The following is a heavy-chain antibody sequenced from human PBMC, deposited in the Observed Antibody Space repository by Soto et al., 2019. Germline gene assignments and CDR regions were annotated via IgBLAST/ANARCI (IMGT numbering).Heavy chain of an antibody. CDR3: ARDTADGTFDL. J-gene: IGHJ4*02. V-gene: IGHV1-3*01. D-gene: IGHD1-1*01. CDR2: INAGYGNT. Sequence: QVHLVQSGAEVRKPGASVKVSCKASGYTYSSYAMHWVRQAPGQRLEWMGWINAGYGNTKSSQKFQDRVTISRDTSASTAYMELTSLRSEDTAVYYCARDTADGTFDLWGQGTLVTVAS. CDR1: GYTYSSYA.